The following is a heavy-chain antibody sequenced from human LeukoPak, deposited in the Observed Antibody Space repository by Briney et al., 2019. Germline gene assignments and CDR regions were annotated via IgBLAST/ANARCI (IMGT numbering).Heavy chain of an antibody. CDR2: IRYDGSNK. D-gene: IGHD3-10*01. CDR1: GFTFSSYG. Sequence: GGSLRLSCAASGFTFSSYGMHWVRQAPGKGLEWVAFIRYDGSNKYYADSVKGRFTISRDNSKNSQYLQIYSLRDEDTAVYYCARYYFGSGNYRTFDRWGQGTLVIVSS. J-gene: IGHJ4*02. CDR3: ARYYFGSGNYRTFDR. V-gene: IGHV3-30*02.